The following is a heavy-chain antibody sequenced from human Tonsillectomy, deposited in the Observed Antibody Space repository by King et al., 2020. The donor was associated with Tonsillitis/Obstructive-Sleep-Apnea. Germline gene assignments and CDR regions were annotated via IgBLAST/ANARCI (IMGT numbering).Heavy chain of an antibody. V-gene: IGHV3-15*07. CDR1: GFTFSNAW. CDR3: TTDGYDYVWGSYDY. CDR2: IKSKTDGGTT. J-gene: IGHJ4*02. Sequence: DVQLVESGGGLVKPGGSLRLSCAASGFTFSNAWMNWVRQAPGKGLEWVGRIKSKTDGGTTDYAAPVKGGFTISRDDSKNTLYLQMNSLKTEDTAVYYCTTDGYDYVWGSYDYWGQGTLVTVSS. D-gene: IGHD3-16*01.